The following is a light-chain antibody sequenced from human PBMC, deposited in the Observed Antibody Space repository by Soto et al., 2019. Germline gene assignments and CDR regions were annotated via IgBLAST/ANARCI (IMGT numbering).Light chain of an antibody. CDR3: QQYYSLPLT. V-gene: IGKV4-1*01. J-gene: IGKJ4*01. CDR2: WAS. CDR1: QSLLYNSNKKNY. Sequence: DIVMTQSPDSLTLSLGERATITCRSSQSLLYNSNKKNYFAWYQQKAGQPPKLLIYWASTRESGVPDRFSGSGSGTDFTLTISSLQAEDVAVYYCQQYYSLPLTFVGGTRVEIK.